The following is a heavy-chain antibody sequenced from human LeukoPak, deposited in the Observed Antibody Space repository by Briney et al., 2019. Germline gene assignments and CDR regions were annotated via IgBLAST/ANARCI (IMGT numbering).Heavy chain of an antibody. CDR3: IVFAVTGTLGFDY. Sequence: GGSLRLSCAASGFTFSSYGMSWVRQAPGKGLEWVSYISSSSSTIYYADSVKGRFTISRDNAKNSLSLQMNSLRAEDTAVYYCIVFAVTGTLGFDYWGQGTLVTVSS. CDR1: GFTFSSYG. D-gene: IGHD6-19*01. J-gene: IGHJ4*02. V-gene: IGHV3-48*01. CDR2: ISSSSSTI.